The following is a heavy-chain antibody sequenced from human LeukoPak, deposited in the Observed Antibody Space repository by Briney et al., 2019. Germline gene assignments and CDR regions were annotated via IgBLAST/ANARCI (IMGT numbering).Heavy chain of an antibody. CDR1: GYSFTSYW. Sequence: GESLKISCKGSGYSFTSYWIGWVRQMPGKGLEWMGIIYPGDSDTRYSPSFQGQVTISADKSISTAYLQWSSLKASDTAMYYCARLKDLQKIVRGHIRYYYYMDVWGKGTTVTVSS. D-gene: IGHD5-24*01. V-gene: IGHV5-51*01. J-gene: IGHJ6*03. CDR3: ARLKDLQKIVRGHIRYYYYMDV. CDR2: IYPGDSDT.